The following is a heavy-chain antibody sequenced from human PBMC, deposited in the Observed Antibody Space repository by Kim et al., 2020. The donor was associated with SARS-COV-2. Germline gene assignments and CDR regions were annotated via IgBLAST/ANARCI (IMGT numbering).Heavy chain of an antibody. V-gene: IGHV3-33*01. J-gene: IGHJ1*01. CDR1: GFTFSSYG. CDR2: IWYDGSNK. D-gene: IGHD3-10*01. Sequence: GGSLRLSCAASGFTFSSYGMHWVRQAPGKGLEWVAVIWYDGSNKYYADSVKGRFTISRDNSKNTLYLQMNSLRAEDTAVYYCARAKYYYGSGGSFQHWGQGTLVTVSS. CDR3: ARAKYYYGSGGSFQH.